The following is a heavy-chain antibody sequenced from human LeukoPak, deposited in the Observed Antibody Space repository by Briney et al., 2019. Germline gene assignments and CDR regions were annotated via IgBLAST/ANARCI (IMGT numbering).Heavy chain of an antibody. CDR1: GDSISSGGFH. CDR2: IYYSGTT. CDR3: ARGGDYYYDSSGYLDAFDI. J-gene: IGHJ3*02. D-gene: IGHD3-22*01. Sequence: SETLSLTCTVSGDSISSGGFHWSWIRQHPGKGLEWIGYIYYSGTTYYNPSLKSRVTISVDRSKNQFSLKLSSVTAADTAVYYCARGGDYYYDSSGYLDAFDIWGQGTMVTVSS. V-gene: IGHV4-31*03.